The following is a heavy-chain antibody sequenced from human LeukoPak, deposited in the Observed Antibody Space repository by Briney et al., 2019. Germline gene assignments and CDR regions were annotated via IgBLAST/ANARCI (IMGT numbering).Heavy chain of an antibody. Sequence: SETLSLTCTVSGGSVSSGSYYWNWIRQPPGKGLEWIGHIYYSGSTNYNPSLKSRVTISIDTSKNQFSLKLSSVTAADTAVYYCARASYYYEMDVWGQGTTVTVSS. CDR3: ARASYYYEMDV. V-gene: IGHV4-61*01. J-gene: IGHJ6*02. CDR1: GGSVSSGSYY. CDR2: IYYSGST.